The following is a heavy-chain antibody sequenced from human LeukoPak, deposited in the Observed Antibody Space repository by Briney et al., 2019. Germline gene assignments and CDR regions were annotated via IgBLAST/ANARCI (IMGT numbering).Heavy chain of an antibody. Sequence: GASVKVSCKASGYTFTSYDINWVRQATGQGLEWMGWMNPNSGNTGYAQKFQGRVTITRNTSISTAYMELSSLRSEDTAVYYCACPTKYHDFWSGYRHYYYYMDVWGKGTTVTVSS. CDR1: GYTFTSYD. V-gene: IGHV1-8*03. CDR2: MNPNSGNT. J-gene: IGHJ6*03. CDR3: ACPTKYHDFWSGYRHYYYYMDV. D-gene: IGHD3-3*01.